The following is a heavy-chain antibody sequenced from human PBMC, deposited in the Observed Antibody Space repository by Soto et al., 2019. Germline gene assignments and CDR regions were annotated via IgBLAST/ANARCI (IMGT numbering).Heavy chain of an antibody. CDR1: GFTFSNYW. D-gene: IGHD3-10*01. Sequence: EVQLVESGGGLVQPGGSLRLSCAASGFTFSNYWMHWVRQVPGKGLVWVSRISGDGSTTSFADSVRGRFTISRDNAGNTVYLQMNSLRAKETAVYYCARLQVTGDPSPMFEYYYYGMDVWGQGTTVTVSS. V-gene: IGHV3-74*01. CDR2: ISGDGSTT. CDR3: ARLQVTGDPSPMFEYYYYGMDV. J-gene: IGHJ6*02.